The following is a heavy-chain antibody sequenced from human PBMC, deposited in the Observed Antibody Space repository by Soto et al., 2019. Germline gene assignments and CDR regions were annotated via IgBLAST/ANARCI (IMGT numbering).Heavy chain of an antibody. CDR2: TYSNGGST. CDR1: GFTFSSHW. D-gene: IGHD3-10*01. CDR3: ARGTYGFDY. J-gene: IGHJ4*02. V-gene: IGHV3-74*01. Sequence: GGSLRLSCVASGFTFSSHWMHWVRQAPGKGLVWVSRTYSNGGSTSYADSVKGRFTMSRDDAKNTLYLQMDSLRTEDTAVYYCARGTYGFDYWGRGSLVTVSS.